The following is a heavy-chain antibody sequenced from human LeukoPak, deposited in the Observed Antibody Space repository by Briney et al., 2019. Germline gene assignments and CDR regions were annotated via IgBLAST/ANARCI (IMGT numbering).Heavy chain of an antibody. CDR3: AKAGGSYYVYSSYFDY. Sequence: ASVKISCKASGYTFTGYYMHWVRQAPGQGLEWMGWINPNSGGTNYAQKFQGRVTMTRDTSISTAYMELSRLRSDDTAVYYCAKAGGSYYVYSSYFDYWGQGTLVTVSS. V-gene: IGHV1-2*02. CDR1: GYTFTGYY. D-gene: IGHD1-26*01. J-gene: IGHJ4*02. CDR2: INPNSGGT.